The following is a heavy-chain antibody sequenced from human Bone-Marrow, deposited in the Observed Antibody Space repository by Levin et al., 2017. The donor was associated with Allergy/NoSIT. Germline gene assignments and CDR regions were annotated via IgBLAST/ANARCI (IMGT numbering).Heavy chain of an antibody. CDR1: GFTFSSYA. V-gene: IGHV3-30-3*01. CDR3: ARGSNLGRALPKLRYFDWLFGY. J-gene: IGHJ4*02. CDR2: ISYDGSNK. Sequence: PGGSLRLSCAASGFTFSSYAMHWVRQAPGKGLEWVAVISYDGSNKYYADSVKGRFTISRDNSKNTLYLQMNSLRAEDTAVYYCARGSNLGRALPKLRYFDWLFGYWGQGTLVTVSS. D-gene: IGHD3-9*01.